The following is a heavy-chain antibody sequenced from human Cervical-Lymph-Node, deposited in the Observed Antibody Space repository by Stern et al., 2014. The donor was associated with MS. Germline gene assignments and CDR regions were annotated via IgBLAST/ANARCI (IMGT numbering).Heavy chain of an antibody. CDR2: IKAKTDGETT. CDR1: GFSFTNAW. J-gene: IGHJ6*02. CDR3: TTGSPQYFYSGMDV. V-gene: IGHV3-15*05. Sequence: EVQLEESGGDLVKPGGSLRLSCAASGFSFTNAWMNWVRQAPGKGLEWVGRIKAKTDGETTDYIAAVKGRFTISRDDTANSVYLQMTSLQIEDTGVYYCTTGSPQYFYSGMDVWGQGTTVTVSS.